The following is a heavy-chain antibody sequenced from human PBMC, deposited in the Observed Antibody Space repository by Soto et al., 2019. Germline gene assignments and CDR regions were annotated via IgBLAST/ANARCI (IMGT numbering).Heavy chain of an antibody. J-gene: IGHJ4*02. Sequence: QVQLVESGGGVVQPGRSLRLSCTASGFIFSQYVMHWVRQAPGKGLEWVAIISYDATNQYYADSVRGRFTISRDNSNSPVYLQMNRLSAEDTAVYYCAREGVGPYDFWSGYYVHWGQGTLVTVSS. CDR3: AREGVGPYDFWSGYYVH. CDR1: GFIFSQYV. V-gene: IGHV3-30-3*01. D-gene: IGHD3-3*01. CDR2: ISYDATNQ.